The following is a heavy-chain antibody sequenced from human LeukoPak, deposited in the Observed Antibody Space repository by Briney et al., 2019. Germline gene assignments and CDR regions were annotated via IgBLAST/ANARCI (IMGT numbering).Heavy chain of an antibody. V-gene: IGHV3-33*01. D-gene: IGHD3-22*01. J-gene: IGHJ4*02. CDR2: IWYDGSNK. Sequence: GRSLRLSCAASGFTFSSYGMHWVRQAPGKGLEWVAVIWYDGSNKYYADSVKGRFTISRDNSKNTLYLQMNRLRAEGTGVYYCARDRGYYDSSGYYYWGQGTLVTVSS. CDR3: ARDRGYYDSSGYYY. CDR1: GFTFSSYG.